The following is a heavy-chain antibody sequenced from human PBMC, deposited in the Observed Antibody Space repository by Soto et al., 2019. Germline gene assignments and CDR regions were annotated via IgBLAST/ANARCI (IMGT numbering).Heavy chain of an antibody. CDR3: ARETGSSVYYYGMDV. CDR1: GFTFSSYG. Sequence: VGSLRLSCAASGFTFSSYGMHWVRQAPGKGLEWVAVIWYDGSNKYYADSVKGRFTISRDNSKNTLYLQMNSLRAEDTAVYYCARETGSSVYYYGMDVWGQGTTVTVSS. CDR2: IWYDGSNK. J-gene: IGHJ6*02. V-gene: IGHV3-33*01. D-gene: IGHD3-10*01.